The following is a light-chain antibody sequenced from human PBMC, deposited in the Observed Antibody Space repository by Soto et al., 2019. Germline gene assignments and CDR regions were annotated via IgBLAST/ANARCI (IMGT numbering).Light chain of an antibody. V-gene: IGKV3-15*01. CDR2: GAS. Sequence: ERVITPSPDTLSVSPGERATLTCRAGQGVTTNLAWYQQKPGQVPSLLIYGASTRASGIPARFSGSGSGTEFTLTIGSLQSEDFAVYYCQQYSSSPSFGQGTRLEI. J-gene: IGKJ5*01. CDR1: QGVTTN. CDR3: QQYSSSPS.